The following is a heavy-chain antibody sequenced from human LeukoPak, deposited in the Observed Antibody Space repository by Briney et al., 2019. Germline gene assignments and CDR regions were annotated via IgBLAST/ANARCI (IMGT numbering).Heavy chain of an antibody. J-gene: IGHJ4*02. V-gene: IGHV3-30-3*01. Sequence: GGSLRLSCAASGFTLSSYAMHWVRQAPGKGLEWVAVISYDGSNKYYADSVKGRFTISRDNSKNTLYLQMKTLRAEDTAVYYCARDHGYCSGGSCPGGYYFDYWGQGTLVTVSS. CDR3: ARDHGYCSGGSCPGGYYFDY. CDR1: GFTLSSYA. D-gene: IGHD2-15*01. CDR2: ISYDGSNK.